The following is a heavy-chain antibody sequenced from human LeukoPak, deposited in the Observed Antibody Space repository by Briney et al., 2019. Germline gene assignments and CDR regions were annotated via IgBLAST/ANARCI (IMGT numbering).Heavy chain of an antibody. V-gene: IGHV3-74*01. CDR3: ARSTVAGTYYY. J-gene: IGHJ4*02. Sequence: GGSLRLSCAASGFTFSSYWMHWVRQAPGKGLVWVSRINRDGSSTSYADSVKGRFTISRDNAKNTLYLQMNSLRAEDTAVYYCARSTVAGTYYYWGQGTLVTVSS. CDR1: GFTFSSYW. CDR2: INRDGSST. D-gene: IGHD6-19*01.